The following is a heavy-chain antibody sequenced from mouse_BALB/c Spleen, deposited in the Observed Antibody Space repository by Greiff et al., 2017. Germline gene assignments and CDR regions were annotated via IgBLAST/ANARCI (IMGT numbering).Heavy chain of an antibody. CDR1: GYTFTSYW. V-gene: IGHV1-87*01. CDR2: IYPGDGDT. J-gene: IGHJ3*01. CDR3: NAWFAY. Sequence: QVQLQQSGAELARPGASVKLSCKASGYTFTSYWMQWVKQRPGQGLEWIGAIYPGDGDTRYTQKFKGKATLTADTSSNTAYLQLSSLTSEDTAVYYCNAWFAYWGQGTLVTVSA.